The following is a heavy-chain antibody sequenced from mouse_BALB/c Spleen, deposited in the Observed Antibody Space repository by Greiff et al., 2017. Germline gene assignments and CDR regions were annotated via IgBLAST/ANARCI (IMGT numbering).Heavy chain of an antibody. CDR1: GYTFTSYY. J-gene: IGHJ2*01. D-gene: IGHD1-1*01. V-gene: IGHV1S81*02. CDR2: INPSNGGT. Sequence: QVQLQQSGAELVKPGASVKLSCKASGYTFTSYYMYWVKQRPGQGLEWIGEINPSNGGTNFNEKFKSKATLTVDKSSSTAYMQLSSLTSEDSAVYDCTRPATVTEGDDWGQGTTLTVSS. CDR3: TRPATVTEGDD.